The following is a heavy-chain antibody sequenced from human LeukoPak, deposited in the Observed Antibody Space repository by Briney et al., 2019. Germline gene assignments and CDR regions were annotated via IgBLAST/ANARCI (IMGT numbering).Heavy chain of an antibody. Sequence: GGSLRLSCAASGLTVTNTYMSWVRQAPGKGLEWVAVIYIGGSTYYAESVKGRFTISRDSSGNTVYLQMTSLRVEDTAVYYCARCTIGSHFDYWGQGTLVTVSS. CDR2: IYIGGST. V-gene: IGHV3-53*01. CDR1: GLTVTNTY. J-gene: IGHJ4*02. D-gene: IGHD1-1*01. CDR3: ARCTIGSHFDY.